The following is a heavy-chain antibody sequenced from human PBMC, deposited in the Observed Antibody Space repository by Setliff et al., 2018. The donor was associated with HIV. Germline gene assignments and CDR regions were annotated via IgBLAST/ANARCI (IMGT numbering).Heavy chain of an antibody. CDR2: MNPNSGNT. CDR1: GYTFTNYD. Sequence: GASVKVSCKASGYTFTNYDINWVRQATGQGLEWMAWMNPNSGNTGYAQKFQVRVTVTRNTSISTAYMELSGLRSEDTAVYYCARVPYRSAWFSGGHDAFDIWGQGTMVTVSS. CDR3: ARVPYRSAWFSGGHDAFDI. V-gene: IGHV1-8*02. D-gene: IGHD6-19*01. J-gene: IGHJ3*02.